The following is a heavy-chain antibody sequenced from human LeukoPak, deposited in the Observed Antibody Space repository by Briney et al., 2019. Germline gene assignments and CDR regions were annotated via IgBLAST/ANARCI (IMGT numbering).Heavy chain of an antibody. CDR3: AGAPRVAKAYYFDY. D-gene: IGHD5-12*01. Sequence: SETLSLTCTVSGGSISSYYWSWIRQPPGKGLAWIGYIYYSGTTNYNPSLNSRVTISVDTAKNQFSLKLSSVTAADTAVYYCAGAPRVAKAYYFDYWGQGTLVTVSS. CDR1: GGSISSYY. J-gene: IGHJ4*02. CDR2: IYYSGTT. V-gene: IGHV4-59*01.